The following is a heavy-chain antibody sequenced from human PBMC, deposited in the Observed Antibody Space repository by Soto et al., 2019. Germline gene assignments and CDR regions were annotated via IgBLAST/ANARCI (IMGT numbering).Heavy chain of an antibody. J-gene: IGHJ6*02. D-gene: IGHD6-13*01. V-gene: IGHV3-72*01. CDR2: NRNKANSYTT. CDR3: ARGSSRFQVPYYSYAMDF. Sequence: EVQLVESGGGLVQPGGSLRLSCAASGFTFSDHYMDWVRQAPGKGLEWVGRNRNKANSYTTEYAASVKGRFTISRDDSKNSLYLQMNSLQIEDPAVYYCARGSSRFQVPYYSYAMDFWGQGTTVTVSS. CDR1: GFTFSDHY.